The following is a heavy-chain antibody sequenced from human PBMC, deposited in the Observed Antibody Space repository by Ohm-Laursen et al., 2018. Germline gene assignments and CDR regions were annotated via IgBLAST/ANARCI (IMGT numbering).Heavy chain of an antibody. CDR3: AKCEYDYESSGPSDY. J-gene: IGHJ4*02. Sequence: SLRLSCAASGFTFSSYAMSWVRQAPGKGLERVSAISGSGGSTYYADSVKGRFTISRDNSKNTRYLQMNSLRAEDTAVYYCAKCEYDYESSGPSDYWGQGTLVTVSS. V-gene: IGHV3-23*01. CDR1: GFTFSSYA. CDR2: ISGSGGST. D-gene: IGHD3-22*01.